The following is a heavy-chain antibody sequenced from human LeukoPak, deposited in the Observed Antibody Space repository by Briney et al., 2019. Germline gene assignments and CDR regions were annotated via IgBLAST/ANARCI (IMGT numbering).Heavy chain of an antibody. CDR1: GGTFSSYA. J-gene: IGHJ4*02. CDR3: AISRRVYYDFWSGYYIGY. D-gene: IGHD3-3*01. Sequence: ASVKVSCKASGGTFSSYAISWVRQAPGQGLEWMGGIIPIFGTANYAQKFQGRVTITADESTSTAYMELSSLRSEDTAVYYCAISRRVYYDFWSGYYIGYRGQGTLVTVSS. CDR2: IIPIFGTA. V-gene: IGHV1-69*13.